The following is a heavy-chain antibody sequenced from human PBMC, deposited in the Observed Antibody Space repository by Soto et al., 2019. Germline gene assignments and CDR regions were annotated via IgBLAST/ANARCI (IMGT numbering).Heavy chain of an antibody. CDR2: ISYDGSNK. J-gene: IGHJ6*02. CDR3: ARGFEDYYYYYYGMDV. D-gene: IGHD4-17*01. CDR1: GFTFSSYA. Sequence: TGGPLRLSCAASGFTFSSYAMHWVRQAPGKGLEWVAVISYDGSNKYYADSVKGRFTISRDNSKNTLYLQMNSLRAEDTAVYYCARGFEDYYYYYYGMDVWGQGTTVTVSS. V-gene: IGHV3-30-3*01.